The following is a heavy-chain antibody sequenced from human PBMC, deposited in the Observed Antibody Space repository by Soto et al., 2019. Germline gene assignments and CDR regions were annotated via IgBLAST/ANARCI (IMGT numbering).Heavy chain of an antibody. Sequence: PSETLSLTCSVSGGSVSSSSYYWTWIRQPPGKGLEWIGEINHSGSTNYNPSLKSRVTISVDTSKNQFSLKLSSVTAADTAVYYCARGRRYDSWSGYLSGYYYYYYMDVWGKGTTVTVSS. CDR2: INHSGST. J-gene: IGHJ6*03. D-gene: IGHD3-3*01. V-gene: IGHV4-39*07. CDR3: ARGRRYDSWSGYLSGYYYYYYMDV. CDR1: GGSVSSSSYY.